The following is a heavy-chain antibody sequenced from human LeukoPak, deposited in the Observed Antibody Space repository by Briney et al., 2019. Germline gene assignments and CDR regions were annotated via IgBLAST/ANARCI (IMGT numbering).Heavy chain of an antibody. J-gene: IGHJ4*02. V-gene: IGHV3-30*04. CDR3: ATELGRKASLDN. D-gene: IGHD6-13*01. Sequence: PGGSQRLSCAGSGFTFNRYFLHWVRQAPGKGLEWLGSVSSDGERTWYPGFVKGRFTFSRDNSKSTLYLDLTTLTSDDTAIYYCATELGRKASLDNWGQGTLLTVSP. CDR1: GFTFNRYF. CDR2: VSSDGERT.